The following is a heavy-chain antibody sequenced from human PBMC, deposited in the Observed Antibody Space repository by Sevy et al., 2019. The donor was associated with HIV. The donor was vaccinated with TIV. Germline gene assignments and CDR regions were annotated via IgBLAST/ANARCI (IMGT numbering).Heavy chain of an antibody. CDR2: IKQDGTDK. V-gene: IGHV3-7*01. CDR3: ARALADWGSFHYSS. D-gene: IGHD3-16*02. J-gene: IGHJ4*02. CDR1: GFTFATYW. Sequence: RGSLRLSCAASGFTFATYWMTWVRQAPGKGLEWVAYIKQDGTDKYYVDSVRGRFAISRDNAKNSLYLHMIGLRAEDTAVYYCARALADWGSFHYSSWGRGTLVTVSS.